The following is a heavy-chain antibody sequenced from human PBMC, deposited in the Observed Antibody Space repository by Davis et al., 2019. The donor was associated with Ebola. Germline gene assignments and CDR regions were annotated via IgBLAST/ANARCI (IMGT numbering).Heavy chain of an antibody. V-gene: IGHV1-18*01. J-gene: IGHJ6*02. CDR2: ISAYNGNT. CDR3: ARGPFPGRRHYYYGMDV. Sequence: AASVKVSCKASGYTFTSYGISWVRQAPGQGLEWMGWISAYNGNTNYAQKFQGRVTITADESTSTAYMELSSLRSEDTAVYYCARGPFPGRRHYYYGMDVWGQGTTVTVSS. CDR1: GYTFTSYG. D-gene: IGHD2/OR15-2a*01.